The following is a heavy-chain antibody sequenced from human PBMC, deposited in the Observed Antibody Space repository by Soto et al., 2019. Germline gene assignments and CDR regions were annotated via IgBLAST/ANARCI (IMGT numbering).Heavy chain of an antibody. D-gene: IGHD3-22*01. CDR2: ISPYNGNT. Sequence: GASVKVSCKASGYIFVSYGLTWVRQAPGQGLEWMGWISPYNGNTNYAHELQGRVTMTTDTSTSTAYMEVRSLRSDDTAVYYCARDESSGAPNVWGQGTTVTVSS. J-gene: IGHJ6*02. CDR3: ARDESSGAPNV. V-gene: IGHV1-18*01. CDR1: GYIFVSYG.